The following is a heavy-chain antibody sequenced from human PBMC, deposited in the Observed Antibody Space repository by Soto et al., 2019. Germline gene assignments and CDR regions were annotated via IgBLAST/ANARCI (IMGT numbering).Heavy chain of an antibody. CDR3: ARDQGDYGDYFYY. CDR2: ISGSGGST. V-gene: IGHV3-23*01. Sequence: GGSLRLSCAASGFTFSSYAMSWVRQAPGKGLEWVSAISGSGGSTYYADSVKGRFTISRDNSKNTLYLQMNSPRAEDTAVYYCARDQGDYGDYFYYWGQGTLVTVSS. D-gene: IGHD4-17*01. J-gene: IGHJ4*02. CDR1: GFTFSSYA.